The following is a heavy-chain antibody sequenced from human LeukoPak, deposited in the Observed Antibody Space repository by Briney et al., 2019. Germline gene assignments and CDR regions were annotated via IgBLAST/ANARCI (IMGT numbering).Heavy chain of an antibody. CDR1: GFTSSSYS. D-gene: IGHD5-12*01. J-gene: IGHJ3*02. Sequence: NPGGSLRLSCAASGFTSSSYSMNWVRQAPGKGLEWVSSVSSSGRHMYYADSVKGRFTISRDNAKNSLYLQMNSLGAEDTAVYYCGRVKEASAFDIWGQGTMVTVSS. CDR2: VSSSGRHM. V-gene: IGHV3-21*01. CDR3: GRVKEASAFDI.